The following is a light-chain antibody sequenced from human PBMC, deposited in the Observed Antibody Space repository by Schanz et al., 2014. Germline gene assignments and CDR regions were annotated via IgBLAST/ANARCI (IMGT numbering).Light chain of an antibody. CDR2: EVS. CDR3: TSYTSVSTWV. V-gene: IGLV2-14*02. CDR1: SSDVGSYNL. Sequence: QSVLTQPASVSGSPGQSITISCTGTSSDVGSYNLVSWYQQHPGKAPKLMIYEVSQWPSGVSDRFSGSKSGNTASLTISGLQTEDEADYYCTSYTSVSTWVFGGGTKVTVL. J-gene: IGLJ3*02.